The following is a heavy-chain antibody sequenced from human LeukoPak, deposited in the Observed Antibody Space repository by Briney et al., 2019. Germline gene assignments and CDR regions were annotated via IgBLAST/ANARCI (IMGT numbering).Heavy chain of an antibody. J-gene: IGHJ6*02. Sequence: SVKVSCKASGGTFSSYAISWVRQAPGQGLEWRGRIIPILGIANYAQKFQGRVTITADKSTSTAYMELSSLRSEDTAVYYCARDLVVVVAATGAYYYYGMDVWGQGTTVTVSS. CDR2: IIPILGIA. D-gene: IGHD2-15*01. CDR1: GGTFSSYA. V-gene: IGHV1-69*04. CDR3: ARDLVVVVAATGAYYYYGMDV.